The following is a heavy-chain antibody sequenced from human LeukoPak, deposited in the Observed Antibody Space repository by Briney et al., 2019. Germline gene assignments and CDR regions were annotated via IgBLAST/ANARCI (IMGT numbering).Heavy chain of an antibody. V-gene: IGHV1-8*01. CDR1: GYTFTSYD. CDR2: MNPNSGNT. Sequence: ASVKVSCKASGYTFTSYDINWVRQATGQGLEWMGWMNPNSGNTGYAQKLQGRVTMTTDTSTSTAYMELRSLRSDDTAVYYCASLLYYYDSSGYYEAGYFQHWGQGTLVTVSS. D-gene: IGHD3-22*01. J-gene: IGHJ1*01. CDR3: ASLLYYYDSSGYYEAGYFQH.